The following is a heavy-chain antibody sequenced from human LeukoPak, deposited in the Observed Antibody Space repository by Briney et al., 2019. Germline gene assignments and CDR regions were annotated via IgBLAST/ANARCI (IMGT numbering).Heavy chain of an antibody. Sequence: SETLSLTCTVSGGSISSYYWSWIRQPPGKGLEWIGYIYHSGSTYYNPSLKSRVTISVDRSKNQFSLKLSSVTAADTAVYYCARSPPAYDSSGYYIYYFDYWGQGTLVTVSS. J-gene: IGHJ4*02. CDR2: IYHSGST. D-gene: IGHD3-22*01. CDR1: GGSISSYY. V-gene: IGHV4-59*12. CDR3: ARSPPAYDSSGYYIYYFDY.